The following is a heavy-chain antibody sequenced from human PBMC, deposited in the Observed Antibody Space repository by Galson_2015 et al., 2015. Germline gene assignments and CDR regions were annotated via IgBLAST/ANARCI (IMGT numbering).Heavy chain of an antibody. CDR1: GGSISSGDYY. CDR3: ARWDTAPYYFDY. J-gene: IGHJ4*02. CDR2: IYYSGST. D-gene: IGHD1-26*01. Sequence: TLSLTCTVSGGSISSGDYYWSWIRQPPGKGLEWIGYIYYSGSTYYNPSLKSRVTISVGTSKNQFSLKLSSVTAADTAVYYCARWDTAPYYFDYWGQGTLVTVSS. V-gene: IGHV4-30-4*01.